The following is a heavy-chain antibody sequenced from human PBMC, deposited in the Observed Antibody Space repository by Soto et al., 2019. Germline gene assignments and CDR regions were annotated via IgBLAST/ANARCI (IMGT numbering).Heavy chain of an antibody. V-gene: IGHV5-51*01. CDR2: IFPGDSDT. J-gene: IGHJ4*02. CDR3: VRQSTSFGGPIDY. CDR1: GYIFTNYW. D-gene: IGHD3-16*01. Sequence: GESLKISCKNSGYIFTNYWIGWVRQMPGKGLEWMGIIFPGDSDTRYSPSFEGQVTISADKSISTAYLQLSSLKASDTAMYYCVRQSTSFGGPIDYWGQGTLVTVSS.